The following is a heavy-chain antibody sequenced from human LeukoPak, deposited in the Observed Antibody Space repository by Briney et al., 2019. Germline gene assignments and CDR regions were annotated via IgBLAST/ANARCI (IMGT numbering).Heavy chain of an antibody. CDR2: MNPNSGNT. D-gene: IGHD3-3*01. CDR1: GYTFTSYG. J-gene: IGHJ5*02. V-gene: IGHV1-8*02. CDR3: ARGDDFWSGSLYWFDP. Sequence: GASVKVSCKASGYTFTSYGINWVRQATGQGLEWMGWMNPNSGNTGYAQKFQGRVTMTRDTSTSTVYMELSSLRSEDTAVYYCARGDDFWSGSLYWFDPWGQGTLVTVSS.